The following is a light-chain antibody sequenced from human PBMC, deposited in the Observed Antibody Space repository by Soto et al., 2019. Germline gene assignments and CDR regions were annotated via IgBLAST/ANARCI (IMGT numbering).Light chain of an antibody. J-gene: IGKJ5*01. CDR3: QQSYSTPLT. V-gene: IGKV1-39*01. CDR2: AAC. Sequence: DIQMTESPSSVSASVEDRVXITXXESQSIRXHLNWYQQKXGKAPKXXIFAACSLQSGVPSRFSGSGSGTDFTLTISSLQPEDFATYYCQQSYSTPLTFGQGTRLEIK. CDR1: QSIRXH.